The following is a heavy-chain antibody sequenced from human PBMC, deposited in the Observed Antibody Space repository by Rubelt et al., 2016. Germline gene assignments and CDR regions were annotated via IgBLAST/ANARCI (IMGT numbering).Heavy chain of an antibody. CDR2: IYYTEST. CDR1: GGSISGSSYY. Sequence: QLQLQESGPGLVKPSETLSLICTVSGGSISGSSYYWGWIRQPPGKGLEWIGSIYYTESTYYNPSLKSRVTISVDTSKNQFSLKLSSVTAADTAVYYCARRSFYGSGLWFDPWGQGTLVTVSS. CDR3: ARRSFYGSGLWFDP. V-gene: IGHV4-39*01. J-gene: IGHJ5*02. D-gene: IGHD3-10*01.